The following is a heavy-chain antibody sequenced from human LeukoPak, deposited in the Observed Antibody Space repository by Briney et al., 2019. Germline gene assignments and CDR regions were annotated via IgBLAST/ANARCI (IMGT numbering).Heavy chain of an antibody. CDR2: IYYSGST. V-gene: IGHV4-30-4*01. D-gene: IGHD2-15*01. CDR1: GGSISSGDYY. CDR3: ARGYCSGGSCYWDAFDI. Sequence: SETLSLTCTVSGGSISSGDYYWSWIRQPPGKGLEWIGYIYYSGSTYYNSSLKSRVTISVDTSKNQFSLKLSSVTAADTAVYYCARGYCSGGSCYWDAFDIWGQGTMVTVSS. J-gene: IGHJ3*02.